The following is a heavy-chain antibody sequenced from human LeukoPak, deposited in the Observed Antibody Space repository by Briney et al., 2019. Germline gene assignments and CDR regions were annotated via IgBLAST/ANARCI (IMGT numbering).Heavy chain of an antibody. Sequence: GGSLRLSCAASGFTVSNNYMNRVRQAPGKGLEWGSLIYSGGTTYYADSLKVRFTISRDGSKNTLYLQMNSLRVEDTAVYYCARDPPAVTANTYGWGQGTLVTVSS. D-gene: IGHD5-18*01. CDR3: ARDPPAVTANTYG. CDR2: IYSGGTT. J-gene: IGHJ4*02. V-gene: IGHV3-66*01. CDR1: GFTVSNNY.